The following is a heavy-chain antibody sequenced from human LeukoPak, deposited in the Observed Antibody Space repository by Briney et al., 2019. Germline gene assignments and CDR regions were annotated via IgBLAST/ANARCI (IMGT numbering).Heavy chain of an antibody. J-gene: IGHJ4*02. V-gene: IGHV3-23*01. Sequence: GGSLRLSCTASGFTFSSYAMTWVRQAPGKGLEWVSTISSSGDTTYYADSVKGRFTISRDNSKNTLYLLMNSLRAEDTAVYYCGKLGIVPYWGQRTQVTVSS. CDR2: ISSSGDTT. CDR1: GFTFSSYA. D-gene: IGHD7-27*01. CDR3: GKLGIVPY.